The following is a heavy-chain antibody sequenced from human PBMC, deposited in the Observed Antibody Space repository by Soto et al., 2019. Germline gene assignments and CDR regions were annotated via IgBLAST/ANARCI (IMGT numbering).Heavy chain of an antibody. CDR2: IIPIFGTA. D-gene: IGHD3-3*01. CDR1: GGTFGISA. V-gene: IGHV1-69*13. J-gene: IGHJ6*02. Sequence: SVKVSCTASGGTFGISAIRWVRLAPGPGLEWMGGIIPIFGTANYAQKFQGRVTITADESTSTAYMELSSLRSDDTAGHYCARVSRSSGLYYYYYYGMDDWGQGTTVTVSS. CDR3: ARVSRSSGLYYYYYYGMDD.